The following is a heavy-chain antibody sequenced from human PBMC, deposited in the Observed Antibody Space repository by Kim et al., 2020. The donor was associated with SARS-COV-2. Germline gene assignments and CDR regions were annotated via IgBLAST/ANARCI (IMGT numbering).Heavy chain of an antibody. V-gene: IGHV4-34*01. CDR1: GGPFSGYY. Sequence: SETLSLTCAVHGGPFSGYYWGWIRPPPGKGPEWIGEINHSGSTNYNPSLKSRVTLSVDTSKNQFSLKLSSETAADTAVYFCSSLGGIVVVPAAILVFWGQ. J-gene: IGHJ1*01. CDR3: SSLGGIVVVPAAILVF. D-gene: IGHD2-2*01. CDR2: INHSGST.